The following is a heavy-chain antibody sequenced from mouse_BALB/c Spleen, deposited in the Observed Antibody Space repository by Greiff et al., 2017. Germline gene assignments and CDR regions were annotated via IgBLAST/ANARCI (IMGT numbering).Heavy chain of an antibody. V-gene: IGHV5-9-4*01. Sequence: EVMLVESGGGLVKPGGSLKLSCAASGFTFSSYAMSWVRQSPEKRLEWVAEISSGGSYTYYPDTVTGRFTISRDNAKNTLYLEMSSLRSEDTAMYYCARVTTVVLDYWGQGTTLTVSS. D-gene: IGHD1-1*01. CDR3: ARVTTVVLDY. J-gene: IGHJ2*01. CDR1: GFTFSSYA. CDR2: ISSGGSYT.